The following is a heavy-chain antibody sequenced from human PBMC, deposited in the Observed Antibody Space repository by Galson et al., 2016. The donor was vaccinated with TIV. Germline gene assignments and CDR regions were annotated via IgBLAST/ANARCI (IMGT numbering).Heavy chain of an antibody. D-gene: IGHD3-3*01. CDR1: GFTFDDYG. Sequence: SLRLSCAASGFTFDDYGMSWVRQVPGKGLEWVSDINWNGAATGYAASVQGRLTISRDNAKKSVHLQMNSLRVEDTAFYYCARITVGGIWNAIDIWGQGTMVSVSP. CDR2: INWNGAAT. V-gene: IGHV3-20*04. CDR3: ARITVGGIWNAIDI. J-gene: IGHJ3*02.